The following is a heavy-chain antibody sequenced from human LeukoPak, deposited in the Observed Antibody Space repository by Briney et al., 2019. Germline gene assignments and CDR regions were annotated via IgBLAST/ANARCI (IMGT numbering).Heavy chain of an antibody. CDR2: IYYSGST. J-gene: IGHJ6*03. CDR3: ARVSYSNWVYYYYMDV. Sequence: SETLSLTCTVSGGSISSSSYYWGWIRQPPGKGLEWIGSIYYSGSTYYNPSLKSRVTISVDTSKNQFSLKLSSVTAADTAVYYCARVSYSNWVYYYYMDVWGKGTTVTVSS. D-gene: IGHD4-11*01. CDR1: GGSISSSSYY. V-gene: IGHV4-39*07.